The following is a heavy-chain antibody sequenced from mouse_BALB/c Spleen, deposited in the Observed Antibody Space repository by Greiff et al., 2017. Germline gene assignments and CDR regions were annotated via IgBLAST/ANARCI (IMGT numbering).Heavy chain of an antibody. J-gene: IGHJ4*01. CDR2: ISSGGSYT. V-gene: IGHV5-9-3*01. D-gene: IGHD2-3*01. CDR1: GFTFSSYA. CDR3: ARHGYDGYPYAMDD. Sequence: EVQLVESGGGLVKPGGSLKLSCAASGFTFSSYAMSWVRQTPEKRLEWVATISSGGSYTYYPDSVKGRFTISRDNAKNTLYLQMSSLRSEDTAMYYCARHGYDGYPYAMDDWGQGTSVTVSS.